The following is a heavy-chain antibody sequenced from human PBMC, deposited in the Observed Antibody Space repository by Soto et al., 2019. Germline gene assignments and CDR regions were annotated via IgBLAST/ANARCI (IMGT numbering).Heavy chain of an antibody. Sequence: QVQLQESGPGLVKPSQTLSLTCTVSGGSISSGGYYWSWIRQHPGKGLEWIWYIYYSGSNYYNPSHKSRITKSIDTSKNQFSLKLSSVTAAATAVYYCARDRLPYNPWGYCGQGTLVTVSS. CDR3: ARDRLPYNPWGY. D-gene: IGHD1-20*01. CDR2: IYYSGSN. V-gene: IGHV4-31*03. J-gene: IGHJ4*02. CDR1: GGSISSGGYY.